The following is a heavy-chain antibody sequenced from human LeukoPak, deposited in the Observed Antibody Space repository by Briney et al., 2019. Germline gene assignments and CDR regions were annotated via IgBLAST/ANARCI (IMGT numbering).Heavy chain of an antibody. CDR2: ISSSSSYI. CDR1: GFTFSSYS. D-gene: IGHD1-26*01. CDR3: ARFIVGAINFDY. J-gene: IGHJ4*02. V-gene: IGHV3-21*04. Sequence: GGSLRLSCAASGFTFSSYSMNWVRQAPGKGLEWVSSISSSSSYIYYADSVKGRFTISRDNAKNSLYLQMNSLRAEDTAVYYCARFIVGAINFDYWGQGTLVTVSS.